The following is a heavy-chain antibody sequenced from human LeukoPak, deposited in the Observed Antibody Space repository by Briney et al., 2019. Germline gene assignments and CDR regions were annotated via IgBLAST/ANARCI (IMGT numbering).Heavy chain of an antibody. V-gene: IGHV4-30-2*01. CDR3: ARRSTVTTGFDY. Sequence: SETLSLTCAVSGGSISSGGYSWSWIRQPPGKGLEWIGYNYHSGSTYYNPSLKSRVTISVDRSKNQFSLKLSSVIAADTAVYYCARRSTVTTGFDYWGQGALVTVSS. D-gene: IGHD4-17*01. CDR2: NYHSGST. J-gene: IGHJ4*02. CDR1: GGSISSGGYS.